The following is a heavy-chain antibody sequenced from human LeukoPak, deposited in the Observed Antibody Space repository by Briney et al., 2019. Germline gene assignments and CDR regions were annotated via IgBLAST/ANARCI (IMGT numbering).Heavy chain of an antibody. D-gene: IGHD3-10*01. CDR1: GGSFSGYY. V-gene: IGHV4-59*01. J-gene: IGHJ5*02. Sequence: PSETLSLTCAVYGGSFSGYYWSWIRQPPGKGLEWIGYIYYSGSTNYNPSLKSRVIISIDTSKNQFSLKLSSVTAADTAVYYCARVLGFFVSGSYYPNWFDPWGQGTLVTVSS. CDR3: ARVLGFFVSGSYYPNWFDP. CDR2: IYYSGST.